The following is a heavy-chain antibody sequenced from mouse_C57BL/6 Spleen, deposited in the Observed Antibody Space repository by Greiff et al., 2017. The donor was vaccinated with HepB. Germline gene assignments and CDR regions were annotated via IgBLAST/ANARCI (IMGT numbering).Heavy chain of an antibody. V-gene: IGHV5-17*01. Sequence: VESGGGLVKPGGSLKLSCAASGFTFSDYGMHWVRQAPEKGLEWVAYISSGSSTIYYADTVKGRFTISRDNAKNTLFLQMTSLRSEDTAMYYCARAPHYYGSSLDYWGQGTTLTVSS. CDR1: GFTFSDYG. CDR3: ARAPHYYGSSLDY. D-gene: IGHD1-1*01. CDR2: ISSGSSTI. J-gene: IGHJ2*01.